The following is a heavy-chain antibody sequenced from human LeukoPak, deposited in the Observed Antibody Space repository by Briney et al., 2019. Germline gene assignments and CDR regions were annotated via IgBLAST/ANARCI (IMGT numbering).Heavy chain of an antibody. D-gene: IGHD6-6*01. CDR1: GFTFSSYG. J-gene: IGHJ4*02. Sequence: PGGSLRLSCATSGFTFSSYGMSWVRQAPGKGLEWVSAISGSGGSTYYADSVKGRFTISRDNSKNTLYLQMNSLRAEDTAVYYCAKDRAARPTYFDYWGQGTLVTVSS. CDR2: ISGSGGST. V-gene: IGHV3-23*01. CDR3: AKDRAARPTYFDY.